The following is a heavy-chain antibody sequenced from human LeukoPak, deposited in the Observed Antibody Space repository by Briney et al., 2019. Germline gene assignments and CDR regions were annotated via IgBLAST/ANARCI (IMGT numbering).Heavy chain of an antibody. CDR1: GYTFTSYD. Sequence: ASVKVSCKASGYTFTSYDINWVRQATGQGLEWMGWMNPNSGNTGYAQKFQGRVTMTRNTSISTAYLQWSSLKASDTAMYYCASSSAGSTYYMDVWGKGTTVTVSS. CDR2: MNPNSGNT. CDR3: ASSSAGSTYYMDV. D-gene: IGHD6-25*01. V-gene: IGHV1-8*01. J-gene: IGHJ6*03.